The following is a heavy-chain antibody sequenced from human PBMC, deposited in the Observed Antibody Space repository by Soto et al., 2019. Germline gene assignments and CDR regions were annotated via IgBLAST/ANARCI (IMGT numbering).Heavy chain of an antibody. Sequence: QLQLQESGPGLVKPSETLSLTCTVSGGSLNNYYWSWIRHSPGRGLEWIGYVTYRGTAYSSPSFQVRFSTSRDMSRNQFSLRLSSVTAADTAIYFCALLRVDDSGSFYYNDYWGQGAVVTVSS. CDR3: ALLRVDDSGSFYYNDY. J-gene: IGHJ4*02. CDR1: GGSLNNYY. D-gene: IGHD3-22*01. V-gene: IGHV4-59*08. CDR2: VTYRGTA.